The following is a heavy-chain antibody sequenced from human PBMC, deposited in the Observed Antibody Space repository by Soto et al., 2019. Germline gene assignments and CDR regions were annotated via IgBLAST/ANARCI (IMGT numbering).Heavy chain of an antibody. CDR2: ISYDGSNK. J-gene: IGHJ2*01. V-gene: IGHV3-30*10. D-gene: IGHD4-4*01. CDR1: GFTFSSYA. CDR3: ARPLWRDDYNWGYFDL. Sequence: GGSLRLSCAASGFTFSSYAMHWVRQAPGKGLEWVAVISYDGSNKYYTDSVKGQFTISRDNSKNTLYLQMTSMRAEDTVVYYCARPLWRDDYNWGYFDLWGRGPLVTVPS.